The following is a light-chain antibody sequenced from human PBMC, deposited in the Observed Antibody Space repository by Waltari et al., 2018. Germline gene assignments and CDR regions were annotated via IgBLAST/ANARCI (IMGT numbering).Light chain of an antibody. CDR2: EVT. CDR3: SSYAGSNNLV. J-gene: IGLJ2*01. V-gene: IGLV2-8*01. Sequence: QSALTQPPSASGSPGQSVTSSCTGTSSDAGGYDYVSWYQQHPGKAPKLMIYEVTKRPSGVPDRFSGSKSGNTASLTVSGLQAEDEADYYCSSYAGSNNLVFGGGTKLTVL. CDR1: SSDAGGYDY.